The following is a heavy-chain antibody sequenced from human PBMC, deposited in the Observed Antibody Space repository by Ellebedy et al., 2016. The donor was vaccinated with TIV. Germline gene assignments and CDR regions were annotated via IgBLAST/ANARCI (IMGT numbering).Heavy chain of an antibody. V-gene: IGHV1-18*01. J-gene: IGHJ4*02. CDR3: AREGDSREFDY. D-gene: IGHD6-13*01. CDR2: ISAYNGNT. Sequence: ASVKVSCKASGYTFTNYAMNWVRQAPGQGLECMGWISAYNGNTNYAQNLQGRVTMTTDTSTSTAYMELRSLRSDDTAVYYCAREGDSREFDYWGQGTLVTVSS. CDR1: GYTFTNYA.